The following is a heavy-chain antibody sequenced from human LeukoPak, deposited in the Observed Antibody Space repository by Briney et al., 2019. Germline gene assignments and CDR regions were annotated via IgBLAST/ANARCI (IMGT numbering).Heavy chain of an antibody. CDR2: ISSSGSTI. V-gene: IGHV3-11*01. D-gene: IGHD5-18*01. CDR1: GFTFSDYY. Sequence: KAGGSLRLSCAASGFTFSDYYMSWIRQAPGKGLEWVSYISSSGSTIYYADSVKGRFTIPRDNAKNSLYLQMNSLKAEDTAVYYCARDKLRGYSYYLGEVDYWGQGTLVTVSS. J-gene: IGHJ4*02. CDR3: ARDKLRGYSYYLGEVDY.